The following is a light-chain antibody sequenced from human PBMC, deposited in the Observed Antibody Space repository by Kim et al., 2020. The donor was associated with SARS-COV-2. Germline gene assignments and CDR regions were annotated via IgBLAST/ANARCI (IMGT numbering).Light chain of an antibody. Sequence: ASGGDRVTITCRASQTIDNWLAWYSQTAGKAPKLLIYQASGLESGVPSRFSGSGSGTEFTLTISSLQPEDFATYYCQQYDSYPWTFGQGTKVDIK. J-gene: IGKJ1*01. CDR1: QTIDNW. CDR2: QAS. CDR3: QQYDSYPWT. V-gene: IGKV1-5*03.